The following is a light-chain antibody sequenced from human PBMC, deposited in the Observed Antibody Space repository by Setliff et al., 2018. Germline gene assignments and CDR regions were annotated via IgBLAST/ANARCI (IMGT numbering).Light chain of an antibody. CDR1: SSDVGGYNY. CDR2: DVG. V-gene: IGLV2-14*03. CDR3: CSYAGRSTYV. Sequence: QSALTQPASVSGSPGQSITISCTGTSSDVGGYNYVSWYQQHPGKAPKLMIYDVGNRPSGVSNRFSGSKPDNTAALTISGLQAEDEAHYYCCSYAGRSTYVFGTGTKVTVL. J-gene: IGLJ1*01.